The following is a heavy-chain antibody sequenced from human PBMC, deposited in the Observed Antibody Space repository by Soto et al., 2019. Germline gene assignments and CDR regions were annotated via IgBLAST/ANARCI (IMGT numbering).Heavy chain of an antibody. CDR2: INADYGNT. V-gene: IGHV1-18*01. D-gene: IGHD5-18*01. Sequence: QAQLVLSGAEVRKPGASVKVSCKASGYTFYSHSISWVRQAPGQGLEWMGRINADYGNTQYAQKFRGRVTMTTDTSTTTVYMELTNLRSDDTAVYYCARCIQGDYYYGMDVWGQGTTVTV. CDR3: ARCIQGDYYYGMDV. CDR1: GYTFYSHS. J-gene: IGHJ6*02.